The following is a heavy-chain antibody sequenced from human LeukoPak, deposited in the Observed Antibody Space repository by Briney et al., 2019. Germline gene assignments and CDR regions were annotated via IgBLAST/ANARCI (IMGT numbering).Heavy chain of an antibody. CDR1: GYTLTELS. CDR3: ATDGPYYYDSSGYLFDY. CDR2: FDPEDGET. V-gene: IGHV1-24*01. Sequence: ASVKVSCKVSGYTLTELSMHWVRQAPGKGLEWMGGFDPEDGETIYAQKFQGRVTMTEDTSTDTAYMKLSSLRSEDTAVYYCATDGPYYYDSSGYLFDYWGQGTLVTVSS. D-gene: IGHD3-22*01. J-gene: IGHJ4*02.